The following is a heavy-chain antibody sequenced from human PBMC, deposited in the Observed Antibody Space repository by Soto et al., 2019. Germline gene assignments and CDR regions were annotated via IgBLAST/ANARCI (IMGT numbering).Heavy chain of an antibody. CDR1: GGTFDIYA. CDR2: IIPIFGTA. J-gene: IGHJ6*02. D-gene: IGHD6-25*01. CDR3: ARDGGSGYSCREADAGREV. V-gene: IGHV1-69*06. Sequence: QVQLVQSGAEVKKPGSSVKVSCKASGGTFDIYAISWVRQAPGQGLEWMGGIIPIFGTASYAQKFQGRVTITADKSTSTSSTEVTRPRPDDTAVYECARDGGSGYSCREADAGREVWGQGTTVTVSS.